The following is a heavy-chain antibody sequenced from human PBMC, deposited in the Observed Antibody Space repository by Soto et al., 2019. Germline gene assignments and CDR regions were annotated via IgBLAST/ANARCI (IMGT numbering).Heavy chain of an antibody. Sequence: QVQLQESGPGLVKPSDTLSLTCAVSGYSISSSNWWGWIRQPPGKGLEWIGYIYYSGTTYYNPSLTSRVTMSVDTSMNQFSLKLTSVTAVDPAVYYCARREIQGPIDYWGQGTLVTVSS. V-gene: IGHV4-28*01. J-gene: IGHJ4*02. CDR1: GYSISSSNW. D-gene: IGHD1-26*01. CDR3: ARREIQGPIDY. CDR2: IYYSGTT.